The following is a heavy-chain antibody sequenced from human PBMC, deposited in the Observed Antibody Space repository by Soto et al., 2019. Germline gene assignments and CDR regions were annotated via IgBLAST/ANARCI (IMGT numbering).Heavy chain of an antibody. Sequence: QVQLVESGGGVVQPGTSLRLSCAASGFAFSTYGIHWVRQAPGKGLEWVAVIWYDGSNKYYADSVKGRFTISRDNSKDTLYRQMDSLRTEDTAVYYCARAVGPYDYWGQGTLVTVSS. CDR3: ARAVGPYDY. J-gene: IGHJ4*02. V-gene: IGHV3-33*01. D-gene: IGHD1-26*01. CDR1: GFAFSTYG. CDR2: IWYDGSNK.